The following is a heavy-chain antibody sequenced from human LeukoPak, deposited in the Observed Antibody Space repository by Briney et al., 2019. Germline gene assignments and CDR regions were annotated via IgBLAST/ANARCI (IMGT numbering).Heavy chain of an antibody. CDR3: ASLYILWGHDFDY. D-gene: IGHD3-10*01. Sequence: GGSLRLSCAASGFTFSTYWMNWYRQAPGKGLEWVGNINQDASEINYVDSVRGRFTISRDNAKNSLHLQMNSLRAEDTAVYYCASLYILWGHDFDYWGQGTLVTVSS. CDR1: GFTFSTYW. J-gene: IGHJ4*02. V-gene: IGHV3-7*01. CDR2: INQDASEI.